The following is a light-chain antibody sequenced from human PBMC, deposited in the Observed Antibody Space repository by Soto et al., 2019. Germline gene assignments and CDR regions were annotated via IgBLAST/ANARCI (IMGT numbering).Light chain of an antibody. CDR3: QQYNSYSPGYS. J-gene: IGKJ2*01. Sequence: DIQMNQSPYTLSASVGDRVTITCRASQSISSWLAWYQQKPGKAPKLLIYKSSSLESGVPSRFSVSRSRTEFTLTISSLQPDDFATYYCQQYNSYSPGYSFGQGTKLDIK. CDR1: QSISSW. CDR2: KSS. V-gene: IGKV1-5*03.